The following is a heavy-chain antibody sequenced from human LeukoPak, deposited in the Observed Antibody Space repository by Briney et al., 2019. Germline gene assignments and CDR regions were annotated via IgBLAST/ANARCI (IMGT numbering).Heavy chain of an antibody. Sequence: GGSLRLSCAVSGFTFSTYSMNWVRQAPGKGLEWVSYISSSSSSIYYADSVKGRFTISRDNAKNSLYLQMNSLRAEDTAVYYCAELGITMIGGVWGKGTTVTISS. V-gene: IGHV3-48*04. CDR3: AELGITMIGGV. J-gene: IGHJ6*04. CDR1: GFTFSTYS. CDR2: ISSSSSSI. D-gene: IGHD3-10*02.